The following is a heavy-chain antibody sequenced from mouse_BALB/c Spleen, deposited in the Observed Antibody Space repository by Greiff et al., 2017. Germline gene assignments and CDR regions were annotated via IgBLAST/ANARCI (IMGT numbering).Heavy chain of an antibody. J-gene: IGHJ4*01. CDR3: ARRGHAMDY. CDR2: ISYSGST. D-gene: IGHD3-3*01. V-gene: IGHV3-2*02. CDR1: GYSITSDYA. Sequence: EVELMESGPGLVKPSQSLSLTCTVTGYSITSDYAWNWIRQFPGNKLEWMGYISYSGSTSYNPSLKSRISITRDTSKNQFFLQLNSVTTEDTATYYCARRGHAMDYWGQGTSVTVSS.